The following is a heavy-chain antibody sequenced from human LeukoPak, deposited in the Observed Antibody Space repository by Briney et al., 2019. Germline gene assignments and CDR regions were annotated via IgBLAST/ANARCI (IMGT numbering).Heavy chain of an antibody. Sequence: SETLSLTCTVSGYSISSGYYWGWIRQPPGKGLEWIGSIYHSGSTNYNPSLKSRVTISVDKSKNQFSLKLSSVTAADTAVYYCARGPTIAAETWGQGTLVTVSS. CDR1: GYSISSGYY. CDR3: ARGPTIAAET. J-gene: IGHJ5*02. D-gene: IGHD6-13*01. CDR2: IYHSGST. V-gene: IGHV4-38-2*02.